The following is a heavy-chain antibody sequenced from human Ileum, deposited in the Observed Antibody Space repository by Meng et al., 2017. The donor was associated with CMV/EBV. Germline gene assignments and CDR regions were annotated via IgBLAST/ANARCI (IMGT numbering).Heavy chain of an antibody. Sequence: LTCAVYGGSFSGYYWSWIRQPPGKGLEWIGEINHSGSTNYNPSLKSRVTISVSTSKNQFSLNLNSVTTADTAVYYCARGPQSHLVFDSWGQGILVTVSS. CDR2: INHSGST. CDR1: GGSFSGYY. V-gene: IGHV4-34*01. J-gene: IGHJ4*02. D-gene: IGHD2-8*02. CDR3: ARGPQSHLVFDS.